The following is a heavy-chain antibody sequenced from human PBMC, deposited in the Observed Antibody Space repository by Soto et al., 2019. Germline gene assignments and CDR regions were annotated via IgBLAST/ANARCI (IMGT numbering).Heavy chain of an antibody. V-gene: IGHV1-69*01. CDR2: IIPVFGII. CDR3: AGGRIVGAGSSAYYSMDV. CDR1: GGNPSNSA. Sequence: QVHLLLQSGAEVKKPGSSVKVACKASGGNPSNSAISWVRQAPGQGLEWMGGIIPVFGIISHAQNFQGRVTITADESTSTAYRELSSLRSENTAVYFCAGGRIVGAGSSAYYSMDVWGQGTTVTVSS. D-gene: IGHD6-19*01. J-gene: IGHJ6*02.